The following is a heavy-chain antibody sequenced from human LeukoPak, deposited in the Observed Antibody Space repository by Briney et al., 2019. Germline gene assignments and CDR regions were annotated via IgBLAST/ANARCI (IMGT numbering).Heavy chain of an antibody. CDR2: IRSDGSNK. CDR1: GFTFSSYG. J-gene: IGHJ3*02. D-gene: IGHD3-22*01. Sequence: GGSLRLSCAASGFTFSSYGMHWVRQAPGKGLEWVAFIRSDGSNKYYADSVKGRFTISRDNSKNTLFLQMNSLRAEDTAVYYCAREYPGHYYDSSGYYSNDALDIWGQGTMVTVS. V-gene: IGHV3-30*02. CDR3: AREYPGHYYDSSGYYSNDALDI.